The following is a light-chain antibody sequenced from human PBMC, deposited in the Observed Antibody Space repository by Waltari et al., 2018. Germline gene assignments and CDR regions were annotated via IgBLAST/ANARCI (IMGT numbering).Light chain of an antibody. V-gene: IGLV1-40*01. CDR3: QSFDSSLSASV. CDR1: SSNFGAGYD. J-gene: IGLJ3*02. Sequence: QSVLTQPPSMSGAPGQKVTIPCTGGSSNFGAGYDVHWYQQFPGTAPKLLIFGNTSRPAGDPGRFSGSRSGTTASLAIAELQSEDEAVYYCQSFDSSLSASVFGGGTKLTVL. CDR2: GNT.